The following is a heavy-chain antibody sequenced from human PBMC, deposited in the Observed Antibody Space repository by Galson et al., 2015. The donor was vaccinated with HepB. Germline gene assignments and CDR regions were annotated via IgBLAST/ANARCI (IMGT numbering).Heavy chain of an antibody. D-gene: IGHD6-19*01. CDR2: MNPNSGNT. CDR1: GYTFTSYD. J-gene: IGHJ5*02. Sequence: SVKVSCKSSGYTFTSYDINWVRQATGQGLEWMGWMNPNSGNTGYAQKFQGRVTMTRNTSISTAYMELSSLRSEDTAVYYCARGGAVAPSRRWFDPWGQGTLVTVSS. CDR3: ARGGAVAPSRRWFDP. V-gene: IGHV1-8*01.